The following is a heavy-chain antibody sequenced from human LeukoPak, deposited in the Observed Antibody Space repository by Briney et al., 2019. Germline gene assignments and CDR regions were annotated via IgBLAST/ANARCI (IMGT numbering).Heavy chain of an antibody. Sequence: PSETLSLTCTVSGGSISSYYWSWLRQPAGKGLEWIGRIYTSGSTNYNPSLKSRVTMSVDTSKNQFSLQLSSVTAADTAVYYCARDGGSYFPEYFQHWGQGTLVTVSS. V-gene: IGHV4-4*07. CDR1: GGSISSYY. J-gene: IGHJ1*01. CDR2: IYTSGST. CDR3: ARDGGSYFPEYFQH. D-gene: IGHD1-26*01.